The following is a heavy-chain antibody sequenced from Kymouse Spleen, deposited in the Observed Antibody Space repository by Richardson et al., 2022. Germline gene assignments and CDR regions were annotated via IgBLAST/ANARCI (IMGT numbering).Heavy chain of an antibody. CDR1: GGSFSGYY. D-gene: IGHD6-19*01,IGHD7-27*02. V-gene: IGHV4-34*01. J-gene: IGHJ4*02. CDR2: INHSGST. CDR3: ARRGGWGLFDY. Sequence: QVQLQQWGAGLLKPSETLSLTCAVYGGSFSGYYWSWIRQPPGKGLEWIGEINHSGSTNYNPSLKSRVTISVDTSKNQFSLKLSSVTAADTAVYYCARRGGWGLFDYWGQGTLVTVSS.